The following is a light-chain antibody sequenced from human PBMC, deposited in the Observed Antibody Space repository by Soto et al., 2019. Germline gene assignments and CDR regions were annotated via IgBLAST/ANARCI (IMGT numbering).Light chain of an antibody. Sequence: EIVLTQSPDTLSLSPGERATLSCRASQSVSNSYLAWYQQKPGQAPRLLIYGASGRATGIPDRFSGGESGTDFTLTISRLEPKDFAVYYCQQYGSPPLTFGPGTKVDIK. CDR1: QSVSNSY. CDR3: QQYGSPPLT. J-gene: IGKJ3*01. CDR2: GAS. V-gene: IGKV3-20*01.